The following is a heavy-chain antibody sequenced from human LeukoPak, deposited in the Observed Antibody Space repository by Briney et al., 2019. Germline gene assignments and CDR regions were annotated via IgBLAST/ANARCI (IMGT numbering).Heavy chain of an antibody. D-gene: IGHD6-13*01. J-gene: IGHJ4*02. Sequence: SETLSLTCTVSGGSISGYFWSWIRQPPGKRLECIGYIYYTGRTNYNPSLKSRVTISVDTSKNQFSLNLTSVTAADTAVYYCARVRNSWFDYWGQGILVTVSS. CDR3: ARVRNSWFDY. CDR1: GGSISGYF. CDR2: IYYTGRT. V-gene: IGHV4-59*01.